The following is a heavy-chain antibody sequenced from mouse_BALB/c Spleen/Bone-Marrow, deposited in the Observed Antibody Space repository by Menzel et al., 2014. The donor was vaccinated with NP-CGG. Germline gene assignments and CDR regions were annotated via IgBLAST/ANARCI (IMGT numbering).Heavy chain of an antibody. D-gene: IGHD1-1*01. J-gene: IGHJ2*01. V-gene: IGHV5-17*02. Sequence: DVQLVESGGGLAQPGGSRKLSCAASGFTFSSFGMHWVRQAPEKGLEWVAYISSGSSTIYYADTVKGRFTISRDNPKNTLFLQMTSLRSEDTAMYYCARSYYGSSYYFDYWGQGTTLTVSS. CDR1: GFTFSSFG. CDR2: ISSGSSTI. CDR3: ARSYYGSSYYFDY.